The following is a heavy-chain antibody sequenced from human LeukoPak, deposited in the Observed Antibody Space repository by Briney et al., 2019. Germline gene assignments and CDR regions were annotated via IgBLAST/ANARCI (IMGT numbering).Heavy chain of an antibody. V-gene: IGHV4-59*01. CDR2: IYYTGTT. CDR1: GDSISSSY. J-gene: IGHJ5*02. Sequence: SGTLSLTCTVSGDSISSSYWSWIRQPPGKTLEWIGYIYYTGTTHYNPSLKSRVTMSIDTSKNQFSLKLNSVTAADTAVYYCARGFYDSSGYSNCFDPWGQGTLVTVSS. D-gene: IGHD3-22*01. CDR3: ARGFYDSSGYSNCFDP.